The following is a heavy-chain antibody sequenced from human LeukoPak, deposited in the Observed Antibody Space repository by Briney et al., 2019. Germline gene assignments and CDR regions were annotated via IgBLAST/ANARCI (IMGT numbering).Heavy chain of an antibody. J-gene: IGHJ4*02. V-gene: IGHV5-51*01. CDR3: ARQWSSGWPFFDY. CDR1: GDSFPNYW. CDR2: IYPGDSDT. Sequence: GESLKISCQGSGDSFPNYWIGWVRQMPGKGLEWMGIIYPGDSDTRYSPSFQGQVTISADKSISTAYLQWSSLKASDTAMYYCARQWSSGWPFFDYWGQGTLVTVSS. D-gene: IGHD6-19*01.